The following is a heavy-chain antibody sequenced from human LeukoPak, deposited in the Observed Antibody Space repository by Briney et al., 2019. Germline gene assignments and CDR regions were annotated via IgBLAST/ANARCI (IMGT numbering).Heavy chain of an antibody. D-gene: IGHD3-10*01. CDR1: GGSFSGYY. CDR2: IYHSGST. CDR3: ARDSGTTGEVKFDP. J-gene: IGHJ5*02. Sequence: SETLSLTCAVYGGSFSGYYWGWIRQPPGRGLEWIGSIYHSGSTYYNPSLKSRVTISVDTSNNHFSLKLISVTAADTAVYYCARDSGTTGEVKFDPWGQGMLVTVSS. V-gene: IGHV4-34*01.